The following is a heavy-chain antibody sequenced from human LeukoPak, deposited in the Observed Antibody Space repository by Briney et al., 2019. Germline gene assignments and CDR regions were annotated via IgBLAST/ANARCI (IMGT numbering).Heavy chain of an antibody. V-gene: IGHV3-7*01. CDR1: GFTSGTYW. CDR2: IKQNGSEK. J-gene: IGHJ4*02. D-gene: IGHD2-2*01. CDR3: SCSSTNY. Sequence: GESLRLSCSGSGFTSGTYWMSWVRQAPGKGLEWVANIKQNGSEKYYVDSVKGRFTISRDNAKNSLYLQMNSLRAEDTAVYYCSCSSTNYWGQGTLVTVSS.